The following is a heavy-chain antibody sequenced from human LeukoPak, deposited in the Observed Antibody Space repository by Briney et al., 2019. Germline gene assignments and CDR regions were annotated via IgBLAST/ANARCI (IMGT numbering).Heavy chain of an antibody. V-gene: IGHV3-23*01. CDR1: GFTFSSYA. CDR2: ISGSGGST. J-gene: IGHJ5*02. D-gene: IGHD4-17*01. Sequence: PGGSLRLSCAASGFTFSSYAMSWVRQAPGKGLEWVSAISGSGGSTYYADSVKGRFTISRDNSKNTLYLQMNSLRAEDTAVYYCAKAVAYYGDSHNWFDPWGQGTLVTVSS. CDR3: AKAVAYYGDSHNWFDP.